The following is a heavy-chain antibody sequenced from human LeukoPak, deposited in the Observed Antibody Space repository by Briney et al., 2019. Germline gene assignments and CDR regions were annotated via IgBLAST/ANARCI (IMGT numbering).Heavy chain of an antibody. CDR2: INHSGST. J-gene: IGHJ5*02. CDR1: GGSFNGYY. Sequence: SETLSLTCAVYGGSFNGYYWSWIRQPPGKGLEWIGEINHSGSTNYNPSLKSRVTISVDTSKNQFSLKLSSVTAADTAVYYCARGPYYYDSIRRFDPWGQGTLVTVSS. D-gene: IGHD3-22*01. V-gene: IGHV4-34*01. CDR3: ARGPYYYDSIRRFDP.